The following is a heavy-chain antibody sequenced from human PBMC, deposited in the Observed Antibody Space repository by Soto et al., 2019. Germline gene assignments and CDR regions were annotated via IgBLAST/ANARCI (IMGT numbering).Heavy chain of an antibody. CDR2: ISSDGRKT. CDR1: GFSFGSSS. D-gene: IGHD3-3*01. Sequence: QVQLVESGGRVVQAGTSLRVSCAASGFSFGSSSMHWGRQAPGGGPEWVASISSDGRKTYYSESAKGRFTISRDNSKNIVYLEMDRLRLDDTAIYFCARDPGVDFWSGVFDPWGQGTVVTVPS. V-gene: IGHV3-30*04. J-gene: IGHJ5*02. CDR3: ARDPGVDFWSGVFDP.